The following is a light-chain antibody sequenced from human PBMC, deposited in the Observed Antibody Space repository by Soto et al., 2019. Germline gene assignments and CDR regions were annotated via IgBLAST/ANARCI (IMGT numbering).Light chain of an antibody. J-gene: IGLJ2*01. Sequence: QSALTQPPSASGSPGQSVTISCTGTSSDVGGYNYVSWYQQHPGKAPKLMIYEVIKRPSGVPDRFSGSKSGNTASLTVSGLQAEDEADYYCSSYPLFGGGTKLTVL. CDR3: SSYPL. CDR2: EVI. V-gene: IGLV2-8*01. CDR1: SSDVGGYNY.